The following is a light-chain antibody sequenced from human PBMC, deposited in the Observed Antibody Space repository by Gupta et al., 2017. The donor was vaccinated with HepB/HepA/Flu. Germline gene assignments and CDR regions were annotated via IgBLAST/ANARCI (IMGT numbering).Light chain of an antibody. CDR1: QTVRSDF. CDR2: GAS. V-gene: IGKV3-20*01. Sequence: EIVLTQSPGTLSLSPGERATLSCRASQTVRSDFLAWYQHKPGQAPRLLIYGASSRVAGIPDRVSGNGYGTDFTLTISRREPEDFAGYYCQQYDNSPPITFGGGTKVESK. J-gene: IGKJ4*01. CDR3: QQYDNSPPIT.